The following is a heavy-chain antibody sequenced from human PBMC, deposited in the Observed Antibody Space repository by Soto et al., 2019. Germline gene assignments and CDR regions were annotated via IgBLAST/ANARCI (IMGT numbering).Heavy chain of an antibody. V-gene: IGHV1-18*01. Sequence: QVRLVQSGHEVKKPGAAVKVACKTSGYTFVXXXXXXXXXXXXXXLEWMGGIQADTHNANPARPFEGRVXMTADTSTGTAYLELRDLRPDDTAVYYXAKDRGYGYRLDSWVQGTLVTVAS. CDR2: IQADTHNA. J-gene: IGHJ4*02. CDR3: AKDRGYGYRLDS. D-gene: IGHD5-18*01. CDR1: GYTFVXXX.